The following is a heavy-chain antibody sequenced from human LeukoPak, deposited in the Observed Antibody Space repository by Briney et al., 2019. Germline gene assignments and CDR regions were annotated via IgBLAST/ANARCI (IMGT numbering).Heavy chain of an antibody. D-gene: IGHD3-16*01. CDR1: GGSFSGYY. V-gene: IGHV4-34*01. J-gene: IGHJ4*02. CDR2: INHSGST. CDR3: ARGFGGFMITFGGVSHFDY. Sequence: SETLSLTCAVYGGSFSGYYWSWIRQPPGKGLEWIGEINHSGSTNYNPSLKSRVTISVDTSKNQFSLKLSSVIAADTAVYYCARGFGGFMITFGGVSHFDYWGREPWSPSPQ.